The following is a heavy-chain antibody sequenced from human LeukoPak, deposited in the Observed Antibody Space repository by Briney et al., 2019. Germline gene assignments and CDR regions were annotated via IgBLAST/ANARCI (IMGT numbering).Heavy chain of an antibody. D-gene: IGHD3-22*01. Sequence: GGSLRLSCAASGFTFSSYSMNWVRQAPGKGLEWVSYIRTSSSYIDYADSVKGRFTISRGDAKNSLYLQMNSLRVEDTAVYYCARDLDYYYDRDAFDIWGQGTMVTVSS. CDR2: IRTSSSYI. CDR1: GFTFSSYS. V-gene: IGHV3-21*01. CDR3: ARDLDYYYDRDAFDI. J-gene: IGHJ3*02.